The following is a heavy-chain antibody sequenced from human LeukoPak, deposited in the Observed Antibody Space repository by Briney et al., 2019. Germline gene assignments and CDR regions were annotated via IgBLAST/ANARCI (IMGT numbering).Heavy chain of an antibody. Sequence: ASVKVSCKASGYTFISYDIDWVRQATGQGLEWMGWMSPKSGNTDYAQKFQGRVTMTEDTSTDTAYMELSNLRSEDTAVYYCATTSPPYSGSYYYWGQGTLVTVSS. CDR3: ATTSPPYSGSYYY. J-gene: IGHJ4*02. CDR2: MSPKSGNT. CDR1: GYTFISYD. V-gene: IGHV1-8*01. D-gene: IGHD1-26*01.